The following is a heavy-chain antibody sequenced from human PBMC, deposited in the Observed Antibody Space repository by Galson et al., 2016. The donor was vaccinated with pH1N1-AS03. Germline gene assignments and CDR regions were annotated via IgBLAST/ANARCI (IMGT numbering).Heavy chain of an antibody. CDR1: GFTFSIYA. CDR2: VGGVDGSL. J-gene: IGHJ5*02. Sequence: SLRLSRAASGFTFSIYAMHWVRQAPGKGLEWVSGVGGVDGSLWYAEYVKGRCTVSRDNSKGTLDQQMNSLRADDTAVYYCARGSGSPHWFDPWGQGTLFTVSS. D-gene: IGHD3-3*01. CDR3: ARGSGSPHWFDP. V-gene: IGHV3-23*01.